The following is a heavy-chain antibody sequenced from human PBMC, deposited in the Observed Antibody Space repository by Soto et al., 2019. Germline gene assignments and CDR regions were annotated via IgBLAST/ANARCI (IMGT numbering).Heavy chain of an antibody. Sequence: PGGSLRLSCAASGFTFSSYAMHWVRQAPGKGLEWVAVISYDGGNKYYADSVKGRFTISRDNSKNTLYLQMNSLRAEDTAVYYCARDSNIVVVITDFDYWGQGTLVTVSS. V-gene: IGHV3-30-3*01. CDR3: ARDSNIVVVITDFDY. D-gene: IGHD3-22*01. J-gene: IGHJ4*02. CDR2: ISYDGGNK. CDR1: GFTFSSYA.